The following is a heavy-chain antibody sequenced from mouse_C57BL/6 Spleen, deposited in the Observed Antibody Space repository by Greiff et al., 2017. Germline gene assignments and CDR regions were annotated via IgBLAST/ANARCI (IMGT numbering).Heavy chain of an antibody. D-gene: IGHD2-4*01. Sequence: QVQLQQPGAELVKPGASVKVSCKASGYTFTSYWMHWVKQRPGQGLEWIGRIHPSDSYTNYNQKFKGKATLTVDKSSSTAYMQLSSLTSEDSAVXYCEIETNYEYDGGSYAMDYWGQGTSVTGSS. CDR1: GYTFTSYW. V-gene: IGHV1-74*01. CDR2: IHPSDSYT. J-gene: IGHJ4*01. CDR3: EIETNYEYDGGSYAMDY.